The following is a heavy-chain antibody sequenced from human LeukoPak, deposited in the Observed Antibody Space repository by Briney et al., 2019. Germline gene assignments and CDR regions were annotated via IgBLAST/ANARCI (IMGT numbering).Heavy chain of an antibody. V-gene: IGHV4-39*01. CDR2: IYYSRST. J-gene: IGHJ4*02. CDR1: GGSISSSSYY. Sequence: PSETLSLTCTVSGGSISSSSYYWGWIRQPPGKGLEWIGSIYYSRSTYYNPSLKSRVTISVDTSKNQFSLKLSSVTAADTAVYYCARLIGNYYDSSGYSYGAWGQGTLVTVSS. CDR3: ARLIGNYYDSSGYSYGA. D-gene: IGHD3-22*01.